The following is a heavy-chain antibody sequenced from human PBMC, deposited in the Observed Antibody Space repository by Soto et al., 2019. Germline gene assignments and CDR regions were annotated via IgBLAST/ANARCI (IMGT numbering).Heavy chain of an antibody. Sequence: EVQLLESGGGLVQPEGSLRLSCAASGLTLSNYAMSWVRQAPGKGLEWVSGIGGSGDRTNYADSVKGRFTISRDNSKNMLYLQMNSLRAEDTAVYYCAKDLGYSSSDWGQGTLVTVSS. J-gene: IGHJ4*02. CDR3: AKDLGYSSSD. D-gene: IGHD6-19*01. CDR1: GLTLSNYA. CDR2: IGGSGDRT. V-gene: IGHV3-23*01.